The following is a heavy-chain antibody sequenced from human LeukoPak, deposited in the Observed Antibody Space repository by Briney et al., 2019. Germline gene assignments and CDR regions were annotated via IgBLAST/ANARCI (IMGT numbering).Heavy chain of an antibody. D-gene: IGHD4-11*01. CDR3: LRDYTNTGYFDP. J-gene: IGHJ5*02. V-gene: IGHV3-33*01. CDR1: GFTFSSYG. CDR2: IWYDGSNE. Sequence: PGRSLRLSCAASGFTFSSYGMHWVRQAPGKGLEWVALIWYDGSNEDYVDSVKGRFTISRDNSKNTLSLQMNSLRAEDTAVCFCLRDYTNTGYFDPWGQGTLVTVSS.